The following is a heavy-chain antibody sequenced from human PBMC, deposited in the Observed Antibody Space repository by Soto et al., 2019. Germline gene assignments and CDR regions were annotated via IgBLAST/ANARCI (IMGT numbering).Heavy chain of an antibody. J-gene: IGHJ4*02. CDR2: IYYSGST. Sequence: QVQLQESGPGLVKPSETLSLTCTVSGGSVSSGSYYWSWIRQPPRKGLEWIGYIYYSGSTNYNPSLKSRVTISVDTSKNQFSLKLSSVTAADTAVYYCARVVLRFLGSDYWGQGTLVTVSS. V-gene: IGHV4-61*01. CDR3: ARVVLRFLGSDY. CDR1: GGSVSSGSYY. D-gene: IGHD3-3*01.